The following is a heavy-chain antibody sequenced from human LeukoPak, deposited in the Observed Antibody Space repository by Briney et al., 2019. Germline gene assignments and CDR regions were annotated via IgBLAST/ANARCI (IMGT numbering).Heavy chain of an antibody. J-gene: IGHJ3*02. CDR1: GFTFSSYW. Sequence: GGSLRLSCAASGFTFSSYWMSWVRQAPGKGLEWVANIKPDGSEKHYVDSVKGRLTVARDNAKKSLYLQMNSMRAEDTAVYYRARGDYHGSGSSFHDVFNNWGQRTLVNVSS. V-gene: IGHV3-7*03. CDR2: IKPDGSEK. D-gene: IGHD3-10*01. CDR3: ARGDYHGSGSSFHDVFNN.